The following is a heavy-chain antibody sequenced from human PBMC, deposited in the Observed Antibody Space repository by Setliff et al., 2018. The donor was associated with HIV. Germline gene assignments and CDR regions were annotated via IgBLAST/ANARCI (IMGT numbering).Heavy chain of an antibody. V-gene: IGHV1-18*01. Sequence: ASVKVSCKASGYTFTNYGITWVRQAPGHGLEWMGWIGAKNDNTNYARQFQGRVTMTTDTSTNTVYMELRSLTSDDTAVYYCARGYSAAGTLYYYGMDVWGQGTTVTVSS. CDR3: ARGYSAAGTLYYYGMDV. CDR1: GYTFTNYG. D-gene: IGHD6-13*01. CDR2: IGAKNDNT. J-gene: IGHJ6*02.